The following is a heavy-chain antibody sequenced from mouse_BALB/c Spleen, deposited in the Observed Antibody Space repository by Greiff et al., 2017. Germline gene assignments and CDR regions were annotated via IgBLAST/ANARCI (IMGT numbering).Heavy chain of an antibody. CDR3: TRTGRHFDV. CDR2: ISSGGSYT. J-gene: IGHJ1*01. V-gene: IGHV5-6-4*01. Sequence: EVQLVESGGGLVKPGGSLKLSCAASGFTFSSYTMSWVRQTPEKRLEWVATISSGGSYTYYPDSVKGRFTISRDNAKNTLYLQMSSLKSEDTAMYYCTRTGRHFDVWGAGTTVTVSS. D-gene: IGHD4-1*01. CDR1: GFTFSSYT.